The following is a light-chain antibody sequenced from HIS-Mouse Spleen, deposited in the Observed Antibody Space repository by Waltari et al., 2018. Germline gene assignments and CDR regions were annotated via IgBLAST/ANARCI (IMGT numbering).Light chain of an antibody. CDR2: EDS. CDR1: ALPKKY. J-gene: IGLJ2*01. CDR3: YSTDSSGNHRV. Sequence: SYELTQPPSVSVSPGPTARITCSGDALPKKYAYWYQKKSGQAPVLVIYEDSQRPSGIPERFSGSSSGTMATLTISGAQVEDEADYYCYSTDSSGNHRVFGGGTKLTVL. V-gene: IGLV3-10*01.